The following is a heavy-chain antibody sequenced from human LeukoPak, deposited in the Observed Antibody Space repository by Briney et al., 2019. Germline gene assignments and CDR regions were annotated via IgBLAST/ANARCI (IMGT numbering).Heavy chain of an antibody. Sequence: GGSLRVSCTASGFTFSNAWMSWVRQAPGKGLEWVGRIKSKTDGGTTDYAAPVKGRFTISRDDSKNTLYLQMNSLRAEDTAGYYCAKDGGYWGQGTLVTVSS. CDR2: IKSKTDGGTT. D-gene: IGHD3-16*01. V-gene: IGHV3-15*01. CDR3: AKDGGY. J-gene: IGHJ4*02. CDR1: GFTFSNAW.